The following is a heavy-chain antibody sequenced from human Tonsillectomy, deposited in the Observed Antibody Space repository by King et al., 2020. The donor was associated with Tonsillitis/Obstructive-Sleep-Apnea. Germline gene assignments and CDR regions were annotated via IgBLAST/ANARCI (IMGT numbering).Heavy chain of an antibody. CDR2: SRPYDGDT. J-gene: IGHJ1*01. V-gene: IGHV1-18*01. CDR3: ARDDYDSSGYYHGYFQH. D-gene: IGHD3-22*01. CDR1: GYTFTSYD. Sequence: VQLVESGAEVKKPGASVKVSCKASGYTFTSYDITWVRQAPGQGLEWMGWSRPYDGDTNYAQKLQGRVTMTSDTSTTTAYMELRSLRSDDTAVYYCARDDYDSSGYYHGYFQHWGQGTLVTVSS.